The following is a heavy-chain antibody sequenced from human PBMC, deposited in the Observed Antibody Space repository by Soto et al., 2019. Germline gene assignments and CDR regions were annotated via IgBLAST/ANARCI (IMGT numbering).Heavy chain of an antibody. V-gene: IGHV4-59*01. D-gene: IGHD5-12*01. CDR2: IHYSGRT. CDR3: ARGGGWLPQY. CDR1: GGSLTGYF. J-gene: IGHJ4*02. Sequence: QVQLKESGPGLAKPSETLSLTCTVSGGSLTGYFWSWIRQSPGGGLEWLGNIHYSGRTTYNPSLPSRVTMSTDAPKNPFSLKLSSVTAADTAVYYCARGGGWLPQYWGQGTLVTVSS.